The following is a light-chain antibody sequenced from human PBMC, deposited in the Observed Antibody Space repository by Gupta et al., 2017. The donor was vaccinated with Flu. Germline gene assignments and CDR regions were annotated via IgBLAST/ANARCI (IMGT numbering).Light chain of an antibody. Sequence: QSALTQPPSVSGSPGQSVTISCTGTSSDVGSYNRVSWYQQPPGTAPKLMIYDVSNRPSGVPDRFSGSKSGNTASLTISGLQADDEGDYYCSSYTSTSTYAFGTGTKVTVL. J-gene: IGLJ1*01. CDR2: DVS. CDR1: SSDVGSYNR. CDR3: SSYTSTSTYA. V-gene: IGLV2-18*02.